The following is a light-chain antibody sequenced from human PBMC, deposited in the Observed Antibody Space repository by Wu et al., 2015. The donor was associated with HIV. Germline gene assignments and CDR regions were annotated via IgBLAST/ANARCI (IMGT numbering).Light chain of an antibody. CDR2: DAS. CDR3: QQYNNGPRT. V-gene: IGKV3-11*01. J-gene: IGKJ1*01. CDR1: QSVRNY. Sequence: EIVLTQSPATLSLSPGERATLSCRASQSVRNYLAWFQQKPGQAPRLLIYDASNRATGIPARFSGSGSGTDFTLTISSMQSEDFAVYYCQQYNNGPRTFGQGTKVEVK.